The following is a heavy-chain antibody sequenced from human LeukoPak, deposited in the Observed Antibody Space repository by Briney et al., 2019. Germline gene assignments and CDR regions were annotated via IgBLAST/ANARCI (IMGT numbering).Heavy chain of an antibody. CDR1: GFTFVNYA. Sequence: PGESLRLSCAGSGFTFVNYAMSWVRQAPGKGLEWVAVIWYDGSNKYYADSVKGRFTISRDNSKNTLYLQMNSLRAEDTAVYYCARDLSLGEEVTTFDYWGQGTLVTVSS. D-gene: IGHD4-17*01. CDR3: ARDLSLGEEVTTFDY. J-gene: IGHJ4*02. V-gene: IGHV3-33*08. CDR2: IWYDGSNK.